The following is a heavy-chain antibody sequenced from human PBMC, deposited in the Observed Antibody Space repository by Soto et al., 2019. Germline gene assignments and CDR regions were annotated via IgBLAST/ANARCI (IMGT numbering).Heavy chain of an antibody. CDR1: GYPVTAYY. J-gene: IGHJ3*02. V-gene: IGHV1-2*02. Sequence: QLHLVQSGAVVKKPGASVTVSCSASGYPVTAYYMHWVRQAPGRGLEWMGGINPATGAAKYTQTFQGRVTMTRDTSARTAFMELSGLTSGDTAVFYCARGGGVGVAGSAAFDMWGQGTLVSVSS. CDR2: INPATGAA. D-gene: IGHD3-3*01. CDR3: ARGGGVGVAGSAAFDM.